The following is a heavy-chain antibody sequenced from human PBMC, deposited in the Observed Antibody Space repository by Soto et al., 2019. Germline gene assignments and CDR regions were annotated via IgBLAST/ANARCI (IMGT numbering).Heavy chain of an antibody. V-gene: IGHV4-39*01. CDR1: GGSLSSGPYS. CDR2: FYYSGST. CDR3: ARLGGYCSSTSCYGYYGMDV. J-gene: IGHJ6*02. D-gene: IGHD2-2*01. Sequence: QLQLQESGPGLVKPSETLSLTCSVSGGSLSSGPYSWGWIRQPPGKGLEWIGTFYYSGSTHYNPSLAIRVTISVDTSKNQFSLKVTSVTAADTAMYYCARLGGYCSSTSCYGYYGMDVWGQGTTVTVSS.